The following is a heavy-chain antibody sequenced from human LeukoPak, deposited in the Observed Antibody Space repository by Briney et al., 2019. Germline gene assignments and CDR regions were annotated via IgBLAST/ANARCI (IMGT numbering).Heavy chain of an antibody. D-gene: IGHD7-27*01. V-gene: IGHV4-4*07. J-gene: IGHJ4*02. CDR2: IYTSGST. CDR1: GYSISSSYY. Sequence: SETLSLTCTVSGYSISSSYYWSWIRQPAGKGLEWIGRIYTSGSTNYNPSLKSRVTISADTSKNQFSLKLISVTAADTAVYYCASRKLGNDYWGQGTLVTVSS. CDR3: ASRKLGNDY.